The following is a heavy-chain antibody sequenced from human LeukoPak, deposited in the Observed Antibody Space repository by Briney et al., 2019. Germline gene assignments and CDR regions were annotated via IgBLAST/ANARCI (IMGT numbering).Heavy chain of an antibody. CDR2: IYYRSKWYN. CDR1: GDSVSSNSAA. D-gene: IGHD5-18*01. CDR3: ARDPGYSYGPHFDY. V-gene: IGHV6-1*01. J-gene: IGHJ4*02. Sequence: SQTLSLTCAISGDSVSSNSAAWNWIRQSPSRGLEWLGRIYYRSKWYNDYAVSVKSRITINPDTSKNQFSLQLNSVTPEDTAVYYCARDPGYSYGPHFDYWGQGTLVTVSS.